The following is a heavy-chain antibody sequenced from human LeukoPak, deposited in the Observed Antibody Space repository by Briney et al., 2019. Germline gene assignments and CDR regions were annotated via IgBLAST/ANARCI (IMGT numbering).Heavy chain of an antibody. V-gene: IGHV1-69*06. J-gene: IGHJ6*03. CDR1: GGTFSSYA. Sequence: SVKVSCKASGGTFSSYAISWVRQAPGQGLEWMGGIIPIFGTANYAQKFQGRVTITADKSTSTAYMELSSLRSEDTAVYYCARDDFGLTHYYYYYMDVWGKGTTVAVSS. CDR2: IIPIFGTA. D-gene: IGHD4-17*01. CDR3: ARDDFGLTHYYYYYMDV.